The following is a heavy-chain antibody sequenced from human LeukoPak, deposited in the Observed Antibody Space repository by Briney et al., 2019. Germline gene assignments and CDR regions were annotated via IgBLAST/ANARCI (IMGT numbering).Heavy chain of an antibody. CDR3: ARAIPENISGGYFDY. CDR2: IYYSGST. Sequence: SETLSLTCTVSGGSISSGDYYWSWIRQPPGKGLEWIGYIYYSGSTYYNPSLKSRVTISVDTSKNQFSLKLSSVTAADTAVYYCARAIPENISGGYFDYWGQGTLVTVSS. V-gene: IGHV4-30-4*01. J-gene: IGHJ4*02. CDR1: GGSISSGDYY. D-gene: IGHD2-21*01.